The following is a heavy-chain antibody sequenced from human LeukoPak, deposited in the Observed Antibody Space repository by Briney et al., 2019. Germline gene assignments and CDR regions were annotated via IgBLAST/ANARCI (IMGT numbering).Heavy chain of an antibody. CDR2: IYPGDSDI. V-gene: IGHV5-51*03. CDR1: GYNFNNYW. CDR3: ARCSSGWLAEQFDY. D-gene: IGHD6-19*01. J-gene: IGHJ4*02. Sequence: GESLKISCKGSGYNFNNYWIGWVRQMPGKGLEGMGIIYPGDSDIRYSSSFQDQVTLSADKSISTAYLQWSSLKASDTAMYYCARCSSGWLAEQFDYWGQGTPVTVSS.